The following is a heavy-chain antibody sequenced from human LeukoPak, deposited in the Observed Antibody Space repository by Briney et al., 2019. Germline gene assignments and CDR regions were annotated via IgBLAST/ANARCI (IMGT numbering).Heavy chain of an antibody. Sequence: GGSLRLSCAASGFTFSSNSMNWVRQAPGKGLEWVSYISGGSTITDFYADSVKGRFTISRDNAKNSLYLQINSLRDEDTALYYCARDIDWGFDYWGQGTLVTVSS. V-gene: IGHV3-48*02. J-gene: IGHJ4*02. CDR1: GFTFSSNS. CDR2: ISGGSTITD. D-gene: IGHD7-27*01. CDR3: ARDIDWGFDY.